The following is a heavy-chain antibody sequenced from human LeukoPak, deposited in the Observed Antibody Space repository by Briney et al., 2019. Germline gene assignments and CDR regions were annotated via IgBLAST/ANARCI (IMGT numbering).Heavy chain of an antibody. Sequence: ASVKVSCKASGYTFTNYVMHWVRQAPGQRLEWMGWINAGNGNTKYSQKFQGRVTFTRDTSASTAYMELSSLRSEDTAVHYCARDPAPDYFDYWGQGTLVTVSS. CDR3: ARDPAPDYFDY. CDR2: INAGNGNT. J-gene: IGHJ4*02. V-gene: IGHV1-3*01. CDR1: GYTFTNYV.